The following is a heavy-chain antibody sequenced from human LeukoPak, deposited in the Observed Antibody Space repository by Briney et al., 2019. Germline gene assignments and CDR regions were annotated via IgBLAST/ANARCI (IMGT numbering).Heavy chain of an antibody. V-gene: IGHV3-30*18. CDR1: GFTFRSYG. CDR2: ISYDGNDK. Sequence: GGSLRLSCAASGFTFRSYGMHWVRQAPGKGLEWVAVISYDGNDKYFADSVKGRFTISRDNSENTMYLQMNSLRAEDTAVYYCAKDRDLAAAAYYFDYWGQGTLVTVSS. J-gene: IGHJ4*02. D-gene: IGHD6-13*01. CDR3: AKDRDLAAAAYYFDY.